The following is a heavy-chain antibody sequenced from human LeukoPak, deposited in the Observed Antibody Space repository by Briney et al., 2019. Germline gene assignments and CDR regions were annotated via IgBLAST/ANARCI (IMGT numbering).Heavy chain of an antibody. Sequence: PGGSLRLSCAASGFTFSSYGMHWVRQAPGKGLEWVAVISYDGSNKYYADSVKGRFTISRDNSKNTLYLQMNSLRAEDTAVYYCANQIKKLERRLSYYGMDVWGQGTTVTVSS. CDR3: ANQIKKLERRLSYYGMDV. J-gene: IGHJ6*02. CDR2: ISYDGSNK. CDR1: GFTFSSYG. V-gene: IGHV3-30*18. D-gene: IGHD1-1*01.